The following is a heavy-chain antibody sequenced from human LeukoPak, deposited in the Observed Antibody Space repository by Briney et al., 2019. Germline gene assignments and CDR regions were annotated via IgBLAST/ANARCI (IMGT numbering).Heavy chain of an antibody. CDR2: IWYDGNNK. Sequence: GKSLRLSCAASGFTFSSYGMHWVRQAPGKGLEWVAIIWYDGNNKYYADSVKGRFTISRDNSKNTLYLQVSSLTAEDTAVYYCARDGSFWRGDPYYFDSWGLGTLVTVSS. CDR3: ARDGSFWRGDPYYFDS. V-gene: IGHV3-33*01. CDR1: GFTFSSYG. J-gene: IGHJ4*01. D-gene: IGHD3-3*01.